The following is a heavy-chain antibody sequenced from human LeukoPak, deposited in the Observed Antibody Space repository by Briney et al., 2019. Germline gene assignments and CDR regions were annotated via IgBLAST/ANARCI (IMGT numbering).Heavy chain of an antibody. CDR1: GYTFTSYD. J-gene: IGHJ4*02. D-gene: IGHD3-22*01. CDR3: ARAFYYDSSGYYYHFDY. CDR2: MNPNSGNT. Sequence: ASVKVSCKASGYTFTSYDINWVRQATGQGLEWMGWMNPNSGNTGYAQKFQGRVTMTRNTSISTAYMELSSLRSEDTAVYYCARAFYYDSSGYYYHFDYWGQGTLVPVSS. V-gene: IGHV1-8*01.